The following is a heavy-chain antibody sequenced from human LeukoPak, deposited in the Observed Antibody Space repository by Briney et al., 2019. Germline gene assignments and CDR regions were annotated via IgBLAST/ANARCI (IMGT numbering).Heavy chain of an antibody. Sequence: SETLSLTCTVSGGSVSSGSYYWSWIRQPPGKGLEWIGYIYHNGGTNYSPSLRSRVTISLDTSKNQFSLSLNSVTAADTAVYYCARGALDYYHSSGSXSLRGXYYFDXXXQGTLVTVSX. CDR1: GGSVSSGSYY. V-gene: IGHV4-61*01. D-gene: IGHD3-22*01. CDR3: ARGALDYYHSSGSXSLRGXYYFDX. J-gene: IGHJ4*02. CDR2: IYHNGGT.